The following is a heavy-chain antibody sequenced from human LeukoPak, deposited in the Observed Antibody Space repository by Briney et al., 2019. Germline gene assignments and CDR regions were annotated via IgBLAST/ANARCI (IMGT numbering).Heavy chain of an antibody. CDR3: ARVVRGGDYIDY. CDR1: GGSISSYF. J-gene: IGHJ4*02. Sequence: SETLSLTCSVSGGSISSYFWSWIRQPAGKGLEWIGRIYSSGSTNYNPSLKSRVTMSVDTSKNQFSLKLSSVTAADTAVYYCARVVRGGDYIDYWGQGTLVTVSS. V-gene: IGHV4-4*07. CDR2: IYSSGST. D-gene: IGHD3-10*01.